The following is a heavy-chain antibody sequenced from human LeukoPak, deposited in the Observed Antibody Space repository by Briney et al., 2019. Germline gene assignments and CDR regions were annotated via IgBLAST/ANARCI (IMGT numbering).Heavy chain of an antibody. D-gene: IGHD3-10*02. Sequence: PGGSLRLSCAASGFTFSSYAMSWVRQAPGKGLEWVSHISSSGSTIYYADSVKGRFTISRDNAKNSLYLQMNSLGAEDTAVYYCASYVGNWFDPWGQGTLVTVSS. CDR2: ISSSGSTI. V-gene: IGHV3-48*04. J-gene: IGHJ5*02. CDR1: GFTFSSYA. CDR3: ASYVGNWFDP.